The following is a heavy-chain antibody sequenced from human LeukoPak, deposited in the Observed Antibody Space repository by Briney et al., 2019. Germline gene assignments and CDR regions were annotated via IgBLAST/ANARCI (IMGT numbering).Heavy chain of an antibody. V-gene: IGHV3-23*05. CDR3: ARSVPDYTRFDF. CDR2: FKTNYNQV. Sequence: GGSLRLSCVASGFTFSDYAMNWVRQAPGKGLEWVSTFKTNYNQVYYAESVRGRLTVSTDNSKNTAYLQMNSLRVEDTALYYCARSVPDYTRFDFWGQGALVTVSS. CDR1: GFTFSDYA. D-gene: IGHD4-11*01. J-gene: IGHJ4*02.